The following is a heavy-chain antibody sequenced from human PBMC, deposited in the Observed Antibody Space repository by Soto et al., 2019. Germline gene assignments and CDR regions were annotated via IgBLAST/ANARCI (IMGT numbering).Heavy chain of an antibody. Sequence: QVQLQESGPGLVKPSQTLSLTCTVSGGSIIDGQTYLNWIRQHPERGLEWMGYINYRGTTNYSPALKSRILVSIDTSKNQFALRLTSVMAADTAVYYCARDAPGVAPYWGQGTLVTVSS. CDR2: INYRGTT. V-gene: IGHV4-31*03. CDR3: ARDAPGVAPY. CDR1: GGSIIDGQTY. D-gene: IGHD2-15*01. J-gene: IGHJ4*02.